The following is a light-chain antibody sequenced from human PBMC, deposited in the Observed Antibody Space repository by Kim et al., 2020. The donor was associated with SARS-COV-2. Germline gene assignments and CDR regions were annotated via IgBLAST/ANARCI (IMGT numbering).Light chain of an antibody. CDR2: AAS. V-gene: IGKV3-15*01. Sequence: SPGERVPLSCRASQSVPGHLAWYQQKPGQAPRLLIYAASTRATGIPARFSGSGSGTDFTRTISSLQSEDFAVYYGQLYTAGRPLYIFGQGTKLEI. CDR1: QSVPGH. CDR3: QLYTAGRPLYI. J-gene: IGKJ2*01.